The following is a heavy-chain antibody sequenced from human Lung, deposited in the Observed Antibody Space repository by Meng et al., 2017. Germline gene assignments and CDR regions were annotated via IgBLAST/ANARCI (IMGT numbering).Heavy chain of an antibody. CDR2: IYHSGST. V-gene: IGHV4-4*02. J-gene: IGHJ5*02. Sequence: LPAEGPGVVNPSGTPSLTWACSGGAISSSTWWSWVRQTPGKGLGWIGEIYHSGSTNYNPSLKSRVTISVDKSKNQFSLKLSSVTAADTAVYYCARGSITMVRGVSVFDPWGQGTLVTVSS. CDR3: ARGSITMVRGVSVFDP. CDR1: GGAISSSTW. D-gene: IGHD3-10*01.